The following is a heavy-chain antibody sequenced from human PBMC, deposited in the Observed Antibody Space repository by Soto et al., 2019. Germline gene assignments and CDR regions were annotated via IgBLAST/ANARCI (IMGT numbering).Heavy chain of an antibody. V-gene: IGHV1-69*06. CDR3: ARVGYYYDSSGYYYYFDY. Sequence: QVQLVQSGAEVKKPGSSVKVSCKASGGTFSSYAISWVRQAPGQGLEWMGGIIPIFGTANYAQKFQGRVTITADKSTSTAYMELSSVRSEDTAVYYCARVGYYYDSSGYYYYFDYWGKGTLVTVSS. CDR1: GGTFSSYA. CDR2: IIPIFGTA. D-gene: IGHD3-22*01. J-gene: IGHJ4*02.